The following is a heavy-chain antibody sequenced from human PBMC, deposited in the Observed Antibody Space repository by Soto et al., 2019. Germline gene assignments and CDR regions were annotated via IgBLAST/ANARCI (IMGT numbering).Heavy chain of an antibody. CDR2: IFPLTDIP. CDR3: ARGPLVVLNYFES. V-gene: IGHV1-69*02. Sequence: QFQLVKSGTEVKKPGSSVKVSGKASGGTFGNYPINWVRQAPGQGLEWMGSIFPLTDIPDYAQNFQARLTISADKSTSTAYMELSSLTSDDTAMYFCARGPLVVLNYFESWGQGTLVTVSS. J-gene: IGHJ4*02. CDR1: GGTFGNYP.